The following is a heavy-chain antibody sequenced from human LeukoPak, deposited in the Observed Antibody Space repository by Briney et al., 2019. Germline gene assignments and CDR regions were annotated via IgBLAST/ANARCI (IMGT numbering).Heavy chain of an antibody. CDR1: GFTFSSYV. J-gene: IGHJ4*02. V-gene: IGHV3-23*01. D-gene: IGHD6-19*01. CDR3: AKDRSSSWYHPTDY. CDR2: ISGSGGST. Sequence: PGGSLRLSCAASGFTFSSYVMTWVRQAPGKGLEWVSGISGSGGSTYYADSVKGRFTISRDNSKNTLYLQMNGLRAEDTAVYYCAKDRSSSWYHPTDYWGQGTLVTVSS.